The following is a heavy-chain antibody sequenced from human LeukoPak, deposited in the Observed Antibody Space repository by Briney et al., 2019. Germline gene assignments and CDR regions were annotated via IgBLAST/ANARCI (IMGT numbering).Heavy chain of an antibody. CDR2: IYPGDSDT. CDR1: GYSFTSYW. V-gene: IGHV5-51*01. CDR3: ARGDSSSWSQGYYYFDY. J-gene: IGHJ4*02. Sequence: GESLKISCKGSGYSFTSYWIGWVRPMPGKGLEWMGIIYPGDSDTRYSPSFQGQVTISADKSISTAYLQWSSLKASDTAMYYCARGDSSSWSQGYYYFDYWGQGTLVTVSS. D-gene: IGHD6-13*01.